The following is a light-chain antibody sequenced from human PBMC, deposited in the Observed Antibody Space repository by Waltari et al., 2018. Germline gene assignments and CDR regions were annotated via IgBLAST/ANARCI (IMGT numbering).Light chain of an antibody. CDR1: QGITND. J-gene: IGKJ3*01. CDR2: AAS. V-gene: IGKV1-27*01. Sequence: ASVGDRVTITCRASQGITNDLAWYQQQPGKVPKLLIYAASTLQSWVPSRFIGSGSGTVFTFTSRSLQPKDFATYYCKKYNSAPYTFRPVTKVDIK. CDR3: KKYNSAPYT.